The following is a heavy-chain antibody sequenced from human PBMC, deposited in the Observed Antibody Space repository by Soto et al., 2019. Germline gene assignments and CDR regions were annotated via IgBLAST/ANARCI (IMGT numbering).Heavy chain of an antibody. V-gene: IGHV4-39*01. CDR1: GGSLSSYY. Sequence: SETLSLTCVVSGGSLSSYYWAWIRQPPGEGLEWIGSIYHTGNAYYNPSLKSRVTIFVDTSKNQFSLKLTSVTAADTALYYCARDYFDSSDYTTNWFDPWGQGTLVTVS. CDR3: ARDYFDSSDYTTNWFDP. J-gene: IGHJ5*02. CDR2: IYHTGNA. D-gene: IGHD3-22*01.